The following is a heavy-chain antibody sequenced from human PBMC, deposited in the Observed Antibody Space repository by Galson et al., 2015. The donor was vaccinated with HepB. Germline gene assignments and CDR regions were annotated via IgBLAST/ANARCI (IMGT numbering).Heavy chain of an antibody. CDR2: ISYDGSNK. Sequence: SLRLSCAASTFTFSSYGMHWVRQAPGKGLEWVAVISYDGSNKYYADSVKGRFTISRDNSKNTLYLQMNSLRAEDTAVYYCARDRGVRFLEWLSDHDAFDIWGQGTMVTVSS. CDR3: ARDRGVRFLEWLSDHDAFDI. J-gene: IGHJ3*02. CDR1: TFTFSSYG. V-gene: IGHV3-30*03. D-gene: IGHD3-3*01.